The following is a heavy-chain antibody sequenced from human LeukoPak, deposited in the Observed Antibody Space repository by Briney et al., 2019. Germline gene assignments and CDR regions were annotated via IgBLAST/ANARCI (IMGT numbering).Heavy chain of an antibody. D-gene: IGHD4-23*01. V-gene: IGHV4-30-2*01. J-gene: IGHJ4*02. CDR3: ARDQSRDYGGILDY. CDR2: IYHSGST. Sequence: SETLSLTCTVSGGSISSGGYYWSWIRQPPGKGLEWIGYIYHSGSTYYNPSLKSRVTISVDRSKNQFSLKLSSVTAADTAVYYCARDQSRDYGGILDYWGQGTLVTVSS. CDR1: GGSISSGGYY.